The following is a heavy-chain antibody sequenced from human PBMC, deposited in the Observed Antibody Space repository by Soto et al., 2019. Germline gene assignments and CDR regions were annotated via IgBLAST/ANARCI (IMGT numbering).Heavy chain of an antibody. CDR3: ARPEGGYGSGYSWFDP. CDR2: IHHTGST. CDR1: GRSISEINSY. V-gene: IGHV4-39*01. Sequence: SETLSLTCSVSGRSISEINSYWGWIRQTPGEGLEWIGTIHHTGSTYYNPSLKSRVIISLDTSKNQFSLKLSSVTAADTALYYCARPEGGYGSGYSWFDPWGQGARVTVSS. D-gene: IGHD5-12*01. J-gene: IGHJ5*02.